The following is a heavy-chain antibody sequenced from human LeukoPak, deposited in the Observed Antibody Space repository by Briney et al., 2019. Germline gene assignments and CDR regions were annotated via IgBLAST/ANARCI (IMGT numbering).Heavy chain of an antibody. CDR1: GGSISSGSYY. CDR3: ASTDDGRYYDSSGYLVRY. Sequence: PSQTLSLTCTVSGGSISSGSYYWSWIRQPAGKGLEWIGRIYTSGSTNYNPSLKSRVTISVDTSKNQFSLKLSSVTAADTAVYYCASTDDGRYYDSSGYLVRYWGQGTLVTVSS. CDR2: IYTSGST. J-gene: IGHJ4*02. D-gene: IGHD3-22*01. V-gene: IGHV4-61*02.